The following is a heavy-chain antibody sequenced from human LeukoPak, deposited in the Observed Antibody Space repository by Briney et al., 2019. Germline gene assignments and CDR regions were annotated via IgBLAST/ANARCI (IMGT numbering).Heavy chain of an antibody. V-gene: IGHV3-23*01. D-gene: IGHD4-17*01. Sequence: SGGSLRLSCSGSGFAFSGFAMGCVRQAPGKGLEWVSSISGSGGNTYYADSVEGRFTVSRDHSENTVYLQMNSLRAEDTALYYCARGRGGDYVPSRFDFWGQGTLVTVSS. CDR1: GFAFSGFA. J-gene: IGHJ4*02. CDR3: ARGRGGDYVPSRFDF. CDR2: ISGSGGNT.